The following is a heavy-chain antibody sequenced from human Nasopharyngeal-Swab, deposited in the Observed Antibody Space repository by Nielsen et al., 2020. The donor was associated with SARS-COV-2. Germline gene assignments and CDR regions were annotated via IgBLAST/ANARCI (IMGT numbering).Heavy chain of an antibody. D-gene: IGHD6-19*01. V-gene: IGHV1-24*01. CDR2: FDPEDGET. CDR1: GSTLTEIS. Sequence: ASVKVSCKVSGSTLTEISMHWVRQAHGRGLEWMGGFDPEDGETIYAQKFQGRVTMTEDTSIDTAYMELRSLRSEDTAVYYCARKQWLVWGGFDYWGQGTLVTVSS. J-gene: IGHJ4*02. CDR3: ARKQWLVWGGFDY.